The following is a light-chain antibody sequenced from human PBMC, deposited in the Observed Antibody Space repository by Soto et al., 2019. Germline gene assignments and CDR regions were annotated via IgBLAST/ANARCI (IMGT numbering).Light chain of an antibody. CDR3: TSNTSSSTGDVV. Sequence: QSVLTQPASVSGSPGQSITISCTGTSSDVGGYNYVSWYQQHPGKAPKLMIYDVSNRPSGVSNRFSGSKSGNTASLTISGLQAEAEADYYCTSNTSSSTGDVVFGGGTKLTVL. V-gene: IGLV2-14*01. CDR1: SSDVGGYNY. CDR2: DVS. J-gene: IGLJ2*01.